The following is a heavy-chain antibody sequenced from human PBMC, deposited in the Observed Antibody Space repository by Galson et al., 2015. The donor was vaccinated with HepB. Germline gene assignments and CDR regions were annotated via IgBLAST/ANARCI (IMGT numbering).Heavy chain of an antibody. Sequence: SLRLSCAASGFTFSSYGMHWVRQAPGKGLEWVAVISYDGSNRYYADSVKGRFTISRDNSKNTLYLQMNSLRAEDTAVYYCATSGPYYDFWSGPMDVWGKGTTVTVSS. CDR2: ISYDGSNR. CDR1: GFTFSSYG. D-gene: IGHD3-3*01. J-gene: IGHJ6*03. CDR3: ATSGPYYDFWSGPMDV. V-gene: IGHV3-30*03.